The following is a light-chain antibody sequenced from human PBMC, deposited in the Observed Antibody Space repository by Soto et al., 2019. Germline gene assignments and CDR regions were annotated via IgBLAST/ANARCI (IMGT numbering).Light chain of an antibody. CDR2: KAS. CDR3: QNGNSVPLT. V-gene: IGKV1-5*03. J-gene: IGKJ5*01. CDR1: QTISSW. Sequence: DIQMTQSPSTLSGSVADRVTLTCRASQTISSWLAWYQQKPGKAPKLLIYKASALQVGVPSRFSGSGSGTDFTLTISSLQPEDVATYYCQNGNSVPLTFGQGTRLEIK.